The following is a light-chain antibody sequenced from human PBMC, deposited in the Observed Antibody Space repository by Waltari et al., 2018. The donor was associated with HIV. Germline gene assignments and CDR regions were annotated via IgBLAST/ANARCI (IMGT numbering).Light chain of an antibody. CDR1: QSVSRN. V-gene: IGKV3-15*01. J-gene: IGKJ3*01. Sequence: EIVMTQSPATLSVSPGERATLSCRASQSVSRNLGWYQQQPGQAPRLLIYGASMRATGIAARFSGSGSGTEFTLTISSLQSEDFAGYYCQQYNDWPRLTFGPGTKVDIK. CDR3: QQYNDWPRLT. CDR2: GAS.